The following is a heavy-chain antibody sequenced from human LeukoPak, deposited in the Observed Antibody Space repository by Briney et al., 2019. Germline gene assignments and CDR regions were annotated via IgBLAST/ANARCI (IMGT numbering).Heavy chain of an antibody. J-gene: IGHJ5*02. D-gene: IGHD2-2*01. Sequence: GASVKVSCKASGYTFTSYYMHWVRQAPGQGLEWMRIINPSGGSTSYAQKFQGRVTMTRDTSTSTVYMELSSLRSEDTAVYYCARDACSSRICSAGGNWFDPWGQGTLVTVSS. CDR1: GYTFTSYY. CDR3: ARDACSSRICSAGGNWFDP. CDR2: INPSGGST. V-gene: IGHV1-46*01.